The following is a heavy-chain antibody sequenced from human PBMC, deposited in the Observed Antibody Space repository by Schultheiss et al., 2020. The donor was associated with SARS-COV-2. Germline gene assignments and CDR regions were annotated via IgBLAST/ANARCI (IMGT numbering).Heavy chain of an antibody. J-gene: IGHJ6*02. Sequence: SQTLSLTCTVSGGSISSGDYYWSWIRQPAGKGLEWIGRIYTSGSTNYNPSLKSRVTISVDTSKNQFSLKLSSVTAADTAVYYCARHQGDYYYGMDVWGQGTTVTVSS. CDR3: ARHQGDYYYGMDV. D-gene: IGHD3-16*01. CDR1: GGSISSGDYY. CDR2: IYTSGST. V-gene: IGHV4-61*02.